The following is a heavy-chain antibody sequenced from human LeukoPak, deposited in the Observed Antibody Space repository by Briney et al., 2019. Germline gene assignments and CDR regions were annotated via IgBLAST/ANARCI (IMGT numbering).Heavy chain of an antibody. J-gene: IGHJ4*02. CDR1: GFTFSAYG. D-gene: IGHD3-16*01. CDR2: ISDTVRDT. Sequence: GGSLRLSCAASGFTFSAYGMSWVRQAPGKGLEWVSHISDTVRDTWYANSVKGRFIISRDNSRDTVYLQMSSLRPEDTALYFCAKDNYWGIFASWGQGTLVTASS. V-gene: IGHV3-23*01. CDR3: AKDNYWGIFAS.